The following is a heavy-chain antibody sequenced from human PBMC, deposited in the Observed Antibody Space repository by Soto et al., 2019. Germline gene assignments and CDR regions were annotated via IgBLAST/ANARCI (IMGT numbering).Heavy chain of an antibody. Sequence: QGQLLQSGAEVKNPGSSVKVSCKAPGGTFSTTAITWVRQAPGQGLEWMGGIVLIFGIPNYEQKFQGRLAITADKSTNTAYMELISLRSEDTAVYYCARDSHSAGGWFDPWGLVNLVTVSS. CDR2: IVLIFGIP. CDR3: ARDSHSAGGWFDP. CDR1: GGTFSTTA. D-gene: IGHD2-15*01. J-gene: IGHJ5*02. V-gene: IGHV1-69*17.